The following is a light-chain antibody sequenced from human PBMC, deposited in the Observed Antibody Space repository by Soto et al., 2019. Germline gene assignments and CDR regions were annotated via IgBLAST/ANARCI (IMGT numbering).Light chain of an antibody. V-gene: IGKV2-28*01. CDR1: QSLLHRNGYTY. CDR2: FGS. Sequence: DIVMTQSPLSLPVIPGEPASISCRSSQSLLHRNGYTYLDWYLQKPGQSPQLLSYFGSSGAPGVPDRFSGSESGTNFTLRISRVEAEDVGIYYCMQVLKTPFTFGGRTRVEIK. CDR3: MQVLKTPFT. J-gene: IGKJ4*01.